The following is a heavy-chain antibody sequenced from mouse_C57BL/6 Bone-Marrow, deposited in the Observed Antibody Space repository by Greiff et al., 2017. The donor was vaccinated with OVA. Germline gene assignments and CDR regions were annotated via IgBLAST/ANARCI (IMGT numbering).Heavy chain of an antibody. Sequence: EVQLVESGPELVKPGASVKIPCKASGYTFTDYNMDWVKQSHGKSLEWIGDINPNNGGTIYNQKFKGKATLTVDKSSSTAYMELRSLTSEDTAVYYCARGDGYGYFDVWGTGTTVTVSS. V-gene: IGHV1-18*01. J-gene: IGHJ1*03. D-gene: IGHD2-3*01. CDR1: GYTFTDYN. CDR3: ARGDGYGYFDV. CDR2: INPNNGGT.